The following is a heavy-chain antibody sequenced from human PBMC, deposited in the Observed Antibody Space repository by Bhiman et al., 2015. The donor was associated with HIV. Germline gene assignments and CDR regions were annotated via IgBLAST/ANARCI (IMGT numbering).Heavy chain of an antibody. CDR3: AKHRSGGDTYYYYMDV. CDR2: IWHDGTNK. V-gene: IGHV3-33*06. J-gene: IGHJ6*03. CDR1: GFTFGSYW. D-gene: IGHD6-25*01. Sequence: VQLVESGGGVVQPGGSLRLSCAASGFTFGSYWMSWVRQAPGKGLEWVAVIWHDGTNKDYPDSVKGRFTISRDNSKNTLYLQMNSLRAEDTAVYYCAKHRSGGDTYYYYMDVWGKGTTVTVSS.